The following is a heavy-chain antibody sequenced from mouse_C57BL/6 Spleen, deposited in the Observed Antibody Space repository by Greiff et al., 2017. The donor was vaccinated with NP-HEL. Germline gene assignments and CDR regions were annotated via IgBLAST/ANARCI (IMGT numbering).Heavy chain of an antibody. V-gene: IGHV1-55*01. J-gene: IGHJ1*03. CDR1: GYTFTSYW. Sequence: VQLQQPGAELVKPGASVKMSCKASGYTFTSYWITWVKQRPGQGLEWIGDIYPGSGSTNYNEKFKSKATLTVDTSSSTAYMQLSSLTSEDSAVYYCARSGDFYDYDNWYFDVWGTGTTVTVSS. CDR3: ARSGDFYDYDNWYFDV. D-gene: IGHD2-4*01. CDR2: IYPGSGST.